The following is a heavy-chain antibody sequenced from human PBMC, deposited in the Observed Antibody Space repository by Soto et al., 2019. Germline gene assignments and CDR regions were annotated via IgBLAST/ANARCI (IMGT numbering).Heavy chain of an antibody. CDR1: GYTFTSYD. J-gene: IGHJ6*02. CDR3: ARGVEYYDFWSGYPPPDYYYYGMDV. Sequence: SVKVSCKASGYTFTSYDINWVRQATGQGLEWMGGIIPIFGTANYAQKFQGRVTITADESTSTAYMELSSLRSEDTAVYYCARGVEYYDFWSGYPPPDYYYYGMDVWGQGTTVTVSS. D-gene: IGHD3-3*01. CDR2: IIPIFGTA. V-gene: IGHV1-69*13.